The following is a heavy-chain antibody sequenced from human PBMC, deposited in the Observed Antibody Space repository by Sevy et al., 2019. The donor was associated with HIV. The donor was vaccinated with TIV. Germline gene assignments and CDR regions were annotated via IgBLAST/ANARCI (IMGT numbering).Heavy chain of an antibody. CDR2: IYYSGST. J-gene: IGHJ4*02. CDR3: ARGSRAMAGHGPAYDY. D-gene: IGHD5-18*01. V-gene: IGHV4-30-4*01. CDR1: GGSISSGDYY. Sequence: SETLSLTCTVSGGSISSGDYYWSWIRQPPGKGLEWIGYIYYSGSTYYNPSLKSRVTISVDTSKNQFSLKLSSVTAAETAVYYCARGSRAMAGHGPAYDYWGQGTLVTVSS.